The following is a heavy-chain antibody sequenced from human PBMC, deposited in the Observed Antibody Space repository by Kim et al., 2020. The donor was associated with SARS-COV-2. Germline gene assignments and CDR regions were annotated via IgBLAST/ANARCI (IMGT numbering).Heavy chain of an antibody. V-gene: IGHV3-23*01. D-gene: IGHD2-15*01. Sequence: SVKGRFTISRDNSKTTLYLQMSSRRAEDTVVYYCAKKRGYCSGGSCYVDYWGQGTLVTVSS. CDR3: AKKRGYCSGGSCYVDY. J-gene: IGHJ4*02.